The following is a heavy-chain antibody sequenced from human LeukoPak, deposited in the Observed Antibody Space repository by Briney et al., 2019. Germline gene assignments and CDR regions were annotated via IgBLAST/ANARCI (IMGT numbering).Heavy chain of an antibody. CDR3: ARDYDFWSGYYSDYFNA. V-gene: IGHV3-7*01. CDR1: GFMFSSYW. CDR2: IKPDGSDK. D-gene: IGHD3-3*01. J-gene: IGHJ4*02. Sequence: GGSLRLSCVASGFMFSSYWMSWVRQAPGKGLEWVAPIKPDGSDKYYMDIMKGRFTISRDNARNSLYLQMNSLRVEDTAVYYCARDYDFWSGYYSDYFNAWGQGILVTVSS.